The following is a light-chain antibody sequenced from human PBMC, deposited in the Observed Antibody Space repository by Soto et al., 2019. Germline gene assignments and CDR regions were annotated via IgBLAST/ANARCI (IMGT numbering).Light chain of an antibody. CDR3: QQYGDSTVT. CDR2: GAS. CDR1: QSASSY. V-gene: IGKV3-20*01. J-gene: IGKJ1*01. Sequence: EIVWTQSPATLSLSPGERATLSCRASQSASSYLAWYQQKPGQAPRXXIYGASSRDTGIPDRVSGSGSGPEFTLTISRLVPEDFAVYDCQQYGDSTVTFGQGTKVDIK.